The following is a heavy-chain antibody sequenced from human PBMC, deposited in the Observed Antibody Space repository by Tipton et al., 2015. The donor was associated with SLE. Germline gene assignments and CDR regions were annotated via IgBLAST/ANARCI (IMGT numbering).Heavy chain of an antibody. Sequence: SLRLSCPASGFTFGDYAMSWVRQAPGKGLEWVGFIRSKAYGGTTEYAASVKGRFTISRDDSKSIAYLQMNSLKTEDTAVYYCTRVGIAVAGPDAFDIWGQGTMVTVSS. J-gene: IGHJ3*02. CDR1: GFTFGDYA. V-gene: IGHV3-49*04. D-gene: IGHD6-19*01. CDR2: IRSKAYGGTT. CDR3: TRVGIAVAGPDAFDI.